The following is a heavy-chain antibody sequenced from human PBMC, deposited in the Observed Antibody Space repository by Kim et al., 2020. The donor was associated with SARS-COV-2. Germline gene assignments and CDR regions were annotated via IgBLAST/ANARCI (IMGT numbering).Heavy chain of an antibody. J-gene: IGHJ6*02. CDR2: ISGDGGST. V-gene: IGHV3-43*02. CDR3: AKDSLDSHSSSWYVGYGMDV. D-gene: IGHD6-13*01. CDR1: GFTFDDYA. Sequence: GGSLRLSCAASGFTFDDYAMHWVRQAPGKGLEWVSLISGDGGSTYYADSVKGRFTISRDNSKNSLYLQMNSLRTEDTALYYCAKDSLDSHSSSWYVGYGMDVWGQGTTVTVSS.